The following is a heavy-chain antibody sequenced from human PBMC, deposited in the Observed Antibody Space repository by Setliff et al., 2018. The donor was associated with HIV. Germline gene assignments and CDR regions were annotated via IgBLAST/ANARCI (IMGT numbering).Heavy chain of an antibody. V-gene: IGHV4-39*01. J-gene: IGHJ6*03. CDR2: VYYSGTT. Sequence: SETLSLTCIVSGGSITSSGYYWGWIRQPPGKGLEWIGSVYYSGTTYYNPSLKSRLTISVDTSKNQVSLRLSSVTAADTGVYYCARHRDPPGSRWIYYYYYMDLWGEGTTVTVSS. CDR1: GGSITSSGYY. D-gene: IGHD6-13*01. CDR3: ARHRDPPGSRWIYYYYYMDL.